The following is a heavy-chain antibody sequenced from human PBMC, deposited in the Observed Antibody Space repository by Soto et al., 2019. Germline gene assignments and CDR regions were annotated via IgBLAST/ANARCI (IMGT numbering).Heavy chain of an antibody. J-gene: IGHJ3*01. V-gene: IGHV3-64*01. CDR1: GFTLSVYS. CDR2: FHYDGVST. Sequence: EVQLVESGGGLVQPGGSLRLSCAASGFTLSVYSMHWVRLAPGKGLEFVSAFHYDGVSTFYANSVKGRFTISRDTSKNTLYLQMGSLSADDMAVYYCARISALGQAAFDLWGQGTMVTVSS. CDR3: ARISALGQAAFDL.